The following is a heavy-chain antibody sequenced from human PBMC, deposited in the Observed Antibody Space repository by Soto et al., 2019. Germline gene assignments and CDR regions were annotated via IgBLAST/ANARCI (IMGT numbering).Heavy chain of an antibody. D-gene: IGHD6-19*01. CDR2: IYPGDSDT. V-gene: IGHV5-51*01. CDR3: ARQVAVADNDAFDI. Sequence: KVSCKASGGTFSSYAIGWVRQVLGKGLEWMGIIYPGDSDTRYSPSFQGQVTISADKSISTAYLQWSSLKASDTAMYYCARQVAVADNDAFDIWGQGTMVTVSS. J-gene: IGHJ3*02. CDR1: GGTFSSYA.